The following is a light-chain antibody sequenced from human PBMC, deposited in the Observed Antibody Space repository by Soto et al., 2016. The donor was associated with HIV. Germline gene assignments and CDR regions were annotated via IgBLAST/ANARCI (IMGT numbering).Light chain of an antibody. CDR3: QQLSSHLYT. CDR2: TAS. Sequence: DIQLTQSPSFLSASVGDRVTITCRASQDITSYLSWYQQKPGKAPKLLIHTASALQSGVPPRFSGSGSGTEFTLTISSLRPEDFATYYCQQLSSHLYTFGQGTRLEIK. J-gene: IGKJ2*01. V-gene: IGKV1-9*01. CDR1: QDITSY.